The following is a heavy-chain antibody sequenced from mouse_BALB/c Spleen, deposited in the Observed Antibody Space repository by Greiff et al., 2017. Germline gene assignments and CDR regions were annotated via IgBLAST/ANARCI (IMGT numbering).Heavy chain of an antibody. CDR3: ASPFGSGGFDY. V-gene: IGHV1-26*01. D-gene: IGHD1-1*01. J-gene: IGHJ2*01. CDR1: GYSFTGYY. CDR2: VNPNNGGT. Sequence: EVKLMESGPDLVKPGASVKISCKASGYSFTGYYMHWVKQSHGKSLAWIGRVNPNNGGTSYNQKFKGKAILIVDKSFSTAYMELRSLTSDDSAVYYCASPFGSGGFDYWGQGTTLTVSS.